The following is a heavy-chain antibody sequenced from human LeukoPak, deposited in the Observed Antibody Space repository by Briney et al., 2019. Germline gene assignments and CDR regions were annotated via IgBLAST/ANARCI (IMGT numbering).Heavy chain of an antibody. CDR2: FDPEDGEP. CDR1: GYTLTEIS. V-gene: IGHV1-24*01. D-gene: IGHD6-19*01. J-gene: IGHJ4*02. Sequence: ASVKVSCKVSGYTLTEISMHWVRQAPGKGLEWMGGFDPEDGEPIHAQEFQGRVTMTEDTSTDTAFMELRSLRSEDTAVYYCATAPSLYSSGWYYFDYWGQGTLVTVSS. CDR3: ATAPSLYSSGWYYFDY.